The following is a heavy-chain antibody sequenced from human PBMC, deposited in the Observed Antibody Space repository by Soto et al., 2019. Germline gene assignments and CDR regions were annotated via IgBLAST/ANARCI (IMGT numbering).Heavy chain of an antibody. D-gene: IGHD6-19*01. J-gene: IGHJ4*02. CDR2: IWYDGSNK. Sequence: GGSLRLSCAASGFTFSSYGMHWVRQAPGKGLEWVAVIWYDGSNKYYADSVKGRFTISRDNSKNTLYLQMNSLRAEDTAVYYCARGHGSVAGTMPHIIDYWGQGTLVTVSS. CDR3: ARGHGSVAGTMPHIIDY. V-gene: IGHV3-33*01. CDR1: GFTFSSYG.